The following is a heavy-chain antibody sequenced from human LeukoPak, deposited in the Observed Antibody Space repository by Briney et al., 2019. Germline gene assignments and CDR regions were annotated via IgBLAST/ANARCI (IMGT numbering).Heavy chain of an antibody. V-gene: IGHV4-31*03. Sequence: TSETLSLTCTVSGGSISSGGYYWSWIRQHPGKGLEWIGYIYYSGSTYYNPSLKSRVTISVDTSKNQFSLKLSSVTAADTAVYYCARAITYYDFWSGFRLAGWFDPWGQGTLVTVSS. CDR1: GGSISSGGYY. D-gene: IGHD3-3*01. CDR3: ARAITYYDFWSGFRLAGWFDP. J-gene: IGHJ5*02. CDR2: IYYSGST.